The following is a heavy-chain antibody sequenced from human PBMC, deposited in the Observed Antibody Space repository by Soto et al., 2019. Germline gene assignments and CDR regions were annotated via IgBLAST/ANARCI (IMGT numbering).Heavy chain of an antibody. Sequence: QVQLQESGPGLVKPSQTLSLTCTVSGGSISSGDYYWSWIRQPPGKGLEWIGYIYYSGSTYYNPSLKRRVTISVDTSKNQVSRKLSSVTAADTAVYYCARDGGGIAAAGTLGWFDPWGQGTLVTVSS. CDR2: IYYSGST. J-gene: IGHJ5*02. D-gene: IGHD6-13*01. V-gene: IGHV4-30-4*01. CDR1: GGSISSGDYY. CDR3: ARDGGGIAAAGTLGWFDP.